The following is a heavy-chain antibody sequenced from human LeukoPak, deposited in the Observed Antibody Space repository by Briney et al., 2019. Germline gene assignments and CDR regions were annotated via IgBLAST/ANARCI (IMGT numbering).Heavy chain of an antibody. D-gene: IGHD1-26*01. V-gene: IGHV1-69*13. CDR2: IIPIFGTA. CDR3: ARVRKTIYSGSYHMDV. Sequence: ASVKVSCKASGGAFSSYAISWVRQAPGQGLEWMGGIIPIFGTANYAQKFQGRVTITADESTSTAYMELSSLRSEDTAVYYCARVRKTIYSGSYHMDVWGKGTTVTVSS. CDR1: GGAFSSYA. J-gene: IGHJ6*03.